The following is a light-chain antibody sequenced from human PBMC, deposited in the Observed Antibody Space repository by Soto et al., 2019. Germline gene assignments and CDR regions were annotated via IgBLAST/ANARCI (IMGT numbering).Light chain of an antibody. J-gene: IGLJ2*01. CDR1: SSNIGAGYD. Sequence: QSVLTQPPSVSGAPGQSITISCTVTSSNIGAGYDVHWYQQLPGSAPKLLIYGNYNRPSGVPDRISGSKSATSASLSIAGLQAEYEGDYYCQSYDNTLSYDSSLSASVFGGGTKVTV. V-gene: IGLV1-40*01. CDR2: GNY. CDR3: QSYDNTLSYDSSLSASV.